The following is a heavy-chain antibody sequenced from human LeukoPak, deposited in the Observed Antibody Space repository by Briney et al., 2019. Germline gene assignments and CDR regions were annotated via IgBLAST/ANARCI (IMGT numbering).Heavy chain of an antibody. CDR2: IKQDGSDK. CDR1: GFTFSSYW. CDR3: ARDSLGVPLLEPIDY. Sequence: GGSLRLSCAASGFTFSSYWMSWVRQAPGRGPEWLANIKQDGSDKYYVGSVKGRFTISRDNAKNTLFLQINSLRAEDTAVYYCARDSLGVPLLEPIDYWGQGTLVTVSS. D-gene: IGHD1-1*01. V-gene: IGHV3-7*01. J-gene: IGHJ4*02.